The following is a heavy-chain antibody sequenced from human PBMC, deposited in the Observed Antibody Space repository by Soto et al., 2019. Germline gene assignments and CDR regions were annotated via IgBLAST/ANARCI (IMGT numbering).Heavy chain of an antibody. CDR3: ARRASR. D-gene: IGHD1-26*01. CDR2: IHPSGQPI. V-gene: IGHV3-48*03. J-gene: IGHJ3*01. Sequence: EVQLVESGGGLVQPGGSLRLSCAVSGFTFSSSEMYWVRQAPGKGLEWISYIHPSGQPIFYADSVKGRFTISRDNANNSRLRQMNSLRAEDTAVYYCARRASRWGQGTMVTVSS. CDR1: GFTFSSSE.